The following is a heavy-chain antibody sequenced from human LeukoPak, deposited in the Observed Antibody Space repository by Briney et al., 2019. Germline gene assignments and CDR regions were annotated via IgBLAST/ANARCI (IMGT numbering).Heavy chain of an antibody. CDR3: ARGRPSLYYGSGSYSTRRQANWFDP. V-gene: IGHV3-11*04. J-gene: IGHJ5*02. D-gene: IGHD3-10*01. CDR2: ISSSGSTI. CDR1: GFTFSDYY. Sequence: PGGSLRLSCAASGFTFSDYYMCWIRQAPGKGLEWVSYISSSGSTIYYADSVKGRFTISRDNAKNSLYLQMNSLRAEDTAVYYCARGRPSLYYGSGSYSTRRQANWFDPWGQGTLVTVSS.